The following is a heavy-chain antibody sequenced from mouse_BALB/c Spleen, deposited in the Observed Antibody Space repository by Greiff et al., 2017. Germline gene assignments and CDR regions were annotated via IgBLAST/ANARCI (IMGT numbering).Heavy chain of an antibody. D-gene: IGHD3-3*01. CDR2: ISYSGST. CDR1: GYSITSDYA. Sequence: EVMLVESGPGLVKPSQSLSLTCTVTGYSITSDYAWYWIRQFPGNKLEWMGYISYSGSTSYNPALKSRISITRDTTKNQFFLQLNSVTTEDTATYYCAREVGRTAWFADWGQGTLVTVSA. CDR3: AREVGRTAWFAD. J-gene: IGHJ3*01. V-gene: IGHV3-2*02.